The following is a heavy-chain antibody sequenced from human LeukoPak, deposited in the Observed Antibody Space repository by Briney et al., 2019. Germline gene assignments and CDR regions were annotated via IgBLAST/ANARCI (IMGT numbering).Heavy chain of an antibody. Sequence: SETLSLTCTVSGGSISSYYWSWIRQPPGKGLEWIGYIYYSGSTNYNPSLKSRVTISVDTSKNQFSLKLSSVTAADTAVYYCARAPRSWGFDYWGQGTLVTVSS. D-gene: IGHD7-27*01. V-gene: IGHV4-59*01. CDR1: GGSISSYY. CDR3: ARAPRSWGFDY. J-gene: IGHJ4*02. CDR2: IYYSGST.